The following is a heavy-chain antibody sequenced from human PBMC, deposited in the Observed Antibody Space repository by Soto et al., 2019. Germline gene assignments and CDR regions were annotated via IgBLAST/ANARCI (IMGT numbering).Heavy chain of an antibody. J-gene: IGHJ5*02. CDR3: ARGITIFGVVIIPEYNWFDP. CDR1: GGSFSGYY. V-gene: IGHV4-34*01. CDR2: INHSGST. D-gene: IGHD3-3*01. Sequence: SEPLSLTCAGYGGSFSGYYWSWIRQPPGKGLEWIGEINHSGSTNYNPSLKSRVTISVDTAKNQFSLKLSSVTAADTAVYYCARGITIFGVVIIPEYNWFDPWGQGTLVTVSS.